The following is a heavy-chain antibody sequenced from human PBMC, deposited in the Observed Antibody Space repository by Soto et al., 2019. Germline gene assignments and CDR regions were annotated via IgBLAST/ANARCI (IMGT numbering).Heavy chain of an antibody. CDR1: GFTFSVFW. CDR3: TRGRLRTPSAMDV. CDR2: IKEDGSEQ. Sequence: PGGSLRLSCATSGFTFSVFWMHWVRQAPGKGLEWVANIKEDGSEQYYVASVKGRFTISRDNAKDSLFLQMNTLREEDTAMYYCTRGRLRTPSAMDVWGQGTTVTVSS. D-gene: IGHD2-2*01. J-gene: IGHJ6*02. V-gene: IGHV3-7*01.